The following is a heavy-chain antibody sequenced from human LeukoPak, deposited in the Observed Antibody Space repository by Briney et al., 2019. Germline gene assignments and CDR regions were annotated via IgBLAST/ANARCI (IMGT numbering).Heavy chain of an antibody. D-gene: IGHD1-1*01. CDR1: GFTFSSYS. Sequence: GGSLRLSCAASGFTFSSYSMNWVRQAPGKGLEWVSSISSSSSYIYYADSVKGRFTISRDNAKNSLYLQMNSLRAEDMAVYYCAREWKYEAFFDYWGQGTLVTVSS. J-gene: IGHJ4*02. CDR2: ISSSSSYI. V-gene: IGHV3-21*01. CDR3: AREWKYEAFFDY.